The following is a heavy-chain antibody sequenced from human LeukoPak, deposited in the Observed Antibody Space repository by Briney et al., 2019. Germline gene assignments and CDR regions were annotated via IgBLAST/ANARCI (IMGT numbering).Heavy chain of an antibody. V-gene: IGHV1-69*04. CDR3: ARGGSTVVLLDY. J-gene: IGHJ4*02. D-gene: IGHD4-23*01. Sequence: ASVKVSCKASGGTFTSYAISWVRQAPGQGLEWMGRIIPILGIANYAQKFQGRVTITADKSTSTAYMELSSLRSEDTAVYYCARGGSTVVLLDYWGQGTLVTVSS. CDR1: GGTFTSYA. CDR2: IIPILGIA.